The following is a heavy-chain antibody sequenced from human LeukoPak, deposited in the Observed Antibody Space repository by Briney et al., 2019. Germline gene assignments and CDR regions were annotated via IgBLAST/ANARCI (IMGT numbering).Heavy chain of an antibody. CDR3: AKAPLDCSGGSCYSSYFDY. CDR2: ISWNSGSI. Sequence: GGSLRLSCAGSGFIFNNYAMHWVRQPPGKGLEWVSGISWNSGSIDYADSVKGRFTISRDNAKNSLYLQMNSLRVEDTAFYYCAKAPLDCSGGSCYSSYFDYWGQGTLVTVSS. V-gene: IGHV3-9*01. D-gene: IGHD2-15*01. CDR1: GFIFNNYA. J-gene: IGHJ4*02.